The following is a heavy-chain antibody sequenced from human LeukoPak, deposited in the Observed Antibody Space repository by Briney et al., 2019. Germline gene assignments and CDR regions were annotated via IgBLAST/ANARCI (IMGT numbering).Heavy chain of an antibody. CDR1: GFTVSSNY. D-gene: IGHD6-19*01. CDR2: IYSGGST. Sequence: GGSPRLSCAASGFTVSSNYMSWVRQAPGKGLEWVSVIYSGGSTYYADSVKGRFTISRDNSKNTLYLQMNSLRAVDTAVYYCAISSGWYLGNFDYWGQGTLVTVSS. J-gene: IGHJ4*02. V-gene: IGHV3-53*01. CDR3: AISSGWYLGNFDY.